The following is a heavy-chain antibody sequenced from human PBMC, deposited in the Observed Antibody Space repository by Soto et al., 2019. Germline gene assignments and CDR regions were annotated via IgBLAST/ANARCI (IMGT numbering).Heavy chain of an antibody. CDR3: ARVGCSGGSCLPNYGVDV. D-gene: IGHD2-15*01. Sequence: ASVKVSCKASGFTFTGYYMHWVRQAPGQGLEWMGIINPSGGSTSYAQKFQGRVTMTRDTSTSTVYMELSSLRSEDTAVYYCARVGCSGGSCLPNYGVDVWGQGTTVTVSS. CDR1: GFTFTGYY. J-gene: IGHJ6*02. V-gene: IGHV1-46*01. CDR2: INPSGGST.